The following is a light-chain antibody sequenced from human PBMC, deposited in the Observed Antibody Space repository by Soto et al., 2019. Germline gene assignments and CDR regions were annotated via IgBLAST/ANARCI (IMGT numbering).Light chain of an antibody. CDR1: QDITNF. V-gene: IGKV1-33*01. CDR3: QHYDDFPYT. J-gene: IGKJ2*01. CDR2: DAS. Sequence: DIQLTQSPSSLSASVGDRVTITCQASQDITNFLNWYQQKPGKPPKLLIYDASNLETGVPSRFSGSGSGTDFSLTISSLQPEDFATYYCQHYDDFPYTFGPGTKLEIK.